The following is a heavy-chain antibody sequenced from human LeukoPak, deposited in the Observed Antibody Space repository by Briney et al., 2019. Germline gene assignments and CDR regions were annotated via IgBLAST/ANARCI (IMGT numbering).Heavy chain of an antibody. D-gene: IGHD2-2*03. J-gene: IGHJ4*02. Sequence: GESLKISCKGSGYSFPTYWIAWVRQMPGKGLEWMGIIYPDESKIRYSPSFQGQVTISAVKSISTAYLQWSSLKASDTAMYYCARPPSRGYSSSFEYWGQGTLVTVSS. CDR3: ARPPSRGYSSSFEY. CDR1: GYSFPTYW. CDR2: IYPDESKI. V-gene: IGHV5-51*01.